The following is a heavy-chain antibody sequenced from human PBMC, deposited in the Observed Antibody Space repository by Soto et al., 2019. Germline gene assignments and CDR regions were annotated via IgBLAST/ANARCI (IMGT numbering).Heavy chain of an antibody. V-gene: IGHV3-73*01. D-gene: IGHD3-22*01. CDR3: ARDLSRGITMIGLEIHY. Sequence: SLKVSWAFSGFTFSGSAMHLVLQASGKGLEWVGRIRSKANSYAESVRGRFTISRDNSKNTLYLQMSSLRPDDTAVYYCARDLSRGITMIGLEIHYWGQGSLVTVSS. CDR1: GFTFSGSA. CDR2: IRSKANSY. J-gene: IGHJ4*02.